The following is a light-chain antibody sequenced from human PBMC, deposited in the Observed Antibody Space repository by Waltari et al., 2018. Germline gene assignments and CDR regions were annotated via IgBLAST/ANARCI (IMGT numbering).Light chain of an antibody. CDR1: NSNIGKNT. V-gene: IGLV1-44*01. CDR2: RDN. CDR3: ATWDDRQSGVI. Sequence: QTILTQPHSASGTPGQRVTVSCSGDNSNIGKNTVNWYQQLPGTAPKLLIYRDNQRPSGVPDRFSCSRSGTSAYRAISGLRPDDEASDYCATWDDRQSGVIFGGGTTLTVL. J-gene: IGLJ2*01.